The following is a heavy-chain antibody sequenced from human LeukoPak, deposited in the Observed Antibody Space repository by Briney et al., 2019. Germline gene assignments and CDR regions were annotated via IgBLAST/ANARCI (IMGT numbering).Heavy chain of an antibody. Sequence: GKSLRLSCAASGFTFSSYGMYLVRQAPGKGLEWVAVIWYDGSNKYYADSVKGRFTISRDNSKNTLYLQMNSLRAEDTAVYYCAKGPPDTVTSPAFDYWGQGTLVTVSS. J-gene: IGHJ4*02. CDR3: AKGPPDTVTSPAFDY. CDR2: IWYDGSNK. V-gene: IGHV3-33*06. CDR1: GFTFSSYG. D-gene: IGHD4-11*01.